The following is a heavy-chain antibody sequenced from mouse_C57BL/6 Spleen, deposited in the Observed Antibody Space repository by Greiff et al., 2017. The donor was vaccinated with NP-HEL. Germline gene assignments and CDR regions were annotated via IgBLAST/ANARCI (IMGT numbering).Heavy chain of an antibody. V-gene: IGHV1-82*01. CDR2: IYPGDGDT. CDR1: GYAFSSSW. CDR3: ARWVVTTDYAMDY. J-gene: IGHJ4*01. Sequence: QVQLKQSGPELVKPGASVKISCKASGYAFSSSWMNWVKQRPGKGLEWIGRIYPGDGDTNYNGKFKGKATLTADKSSSTAYMQLSSLTSEDSAVYFCARWVVTTDYAMDYWGQGTSVTVSS. D-gene: IGHD2-2*01.